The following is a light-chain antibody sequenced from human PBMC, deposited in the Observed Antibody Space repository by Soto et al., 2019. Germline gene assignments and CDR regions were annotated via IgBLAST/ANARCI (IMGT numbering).Light chain of an antibody. J-gene: IGLJ3*02. CDR1: SPNIGSNY. Sequence: QSVLTQPPSASGTPGQRVTISCSGSSPNIGSNYVYWYQQLPGTAPKLLIYSDAQRPSGVPDRISGSKSGTSASLAISGLRSDDEADYYCATWDDTLNGPVFGGGTKVTVL. V-gene: IGLV1-47*01. CDR3: ATWDDTLNGPV. CDR2: SDA.